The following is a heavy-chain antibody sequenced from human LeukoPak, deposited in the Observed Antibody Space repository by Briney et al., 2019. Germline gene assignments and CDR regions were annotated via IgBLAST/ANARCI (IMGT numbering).Heavy chain of an antibody. CDR1: GGSISSGDYY. J-gene: IGHJ4*02. CDR2: IYYSGST. CDR3: AREVITIFGVVTGLDY. D-gene: IGHD3-3*01. V-gene: IGHV4-30-4*08. Sequence: SETLSLTYTVSGGSISSGDYYWSWIRQPPGKGLEWIGYIYYSGSTYYNPSLKSRVTISVDTSKNQFSLKLSSVTAADTAVYYCAREVITIFGVVTGLDYWGQGTLVTVSS.